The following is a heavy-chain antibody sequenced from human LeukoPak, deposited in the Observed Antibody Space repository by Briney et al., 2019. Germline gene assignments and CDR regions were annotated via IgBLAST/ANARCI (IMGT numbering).Heavy chain of an antibody. Sequence: GGSLRLSCEPSGFPSSSYWMLWVRQAPGKGLVWVSRISGDGTIKTYADFVRGRFTISRDNTKNILYLQMNSLKVEDTATYFCSRSQFDYWGQGVLVTVSP. CDR1: GFPSSSYW. CDR2: ISGDGTIK. CDR3: SRSQFDY. J-gene: IGHJ4*02. V-gene: IGHV3-74*03.